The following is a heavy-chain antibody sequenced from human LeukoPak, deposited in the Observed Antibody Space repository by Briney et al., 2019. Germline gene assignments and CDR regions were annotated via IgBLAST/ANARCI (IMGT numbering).Heavy chain of an antibody. J-gene: IGHJ6*02. V-gene: IGHV1-69*04. D-gene: IGHD3-9*01. CDR1: GGTFSSYA. Sequence: ASVKVSCKASGGTFSSYAISWVRQAPGQGLEWMGRIIPILGIANYAQKFQGRVTITADKSTSTAYMELSSLRSEDTAVYYCARALRYFDWQHYYYGMDVWGQGTTVTVSS. CDR3: ARALRYFDWQHYYYGMDV. CDR2: IIPILGIA.